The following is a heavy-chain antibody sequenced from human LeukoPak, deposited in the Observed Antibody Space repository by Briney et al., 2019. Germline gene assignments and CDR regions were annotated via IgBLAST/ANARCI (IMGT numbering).Heavy chain of an antibody. CDR3: ARDCEDIMVVPPTEHLDS. V-gene: IGHV1-18*01. CDR2: INAYNGNT. CDR1: GYSFTSYG. D-gene: IGHD2-21*01. J-gene: IGHJ5*01. Sequence: GASVKVSCKASGYSFTSYGITWVRQAPGQGLEWMGWINAYNGNTNYAQKLQGRVTMTTDTSTSTAYMELRSLSSDDTAVYYCARDCEDIMVVPPTEHLDSWGQGTLVTVSS.